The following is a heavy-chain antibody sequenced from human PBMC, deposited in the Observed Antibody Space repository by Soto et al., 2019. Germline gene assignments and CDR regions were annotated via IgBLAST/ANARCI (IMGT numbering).Heavy chain of an antibody. Sequence: PGGSLRLSCAASGFTFSSYGMHWVRQAPGKGLEWVAVIWYDGSNKYYADSVKGRFTISRDNSKNTLYLQMNSLRAEDTAVYYCARDILTGSFDYWGQGTLVTVSS. V-gene: IGHV3-33*01. CDR1: GFTFSSYG. CDR2: IWYDGSNK. J-gene: IGHJ4*02. CDR3: ARDILTGSFDY. D-gene: IGHD3-9*01.